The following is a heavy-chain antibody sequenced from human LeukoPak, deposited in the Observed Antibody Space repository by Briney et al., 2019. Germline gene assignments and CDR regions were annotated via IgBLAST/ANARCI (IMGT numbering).Heavy chain of an antibody. CDR1: GGSFSGYY. CDR2: INNSGST. D-gene: IGHD1-26*01. Sequence: SETLSLTCAVYGGSFSGYYWSWIRQPPGKGLEWNGEINNSGSTNYNPSLKSRATISVDTSKNQFSLKLGSVTAADTAVYYCARRSTGSFLLWGQGTLVTVSS. V-gene: IGHV4-34*01. J-gene: IGHJ4*02. CDR3: ARRSTGSFLL.